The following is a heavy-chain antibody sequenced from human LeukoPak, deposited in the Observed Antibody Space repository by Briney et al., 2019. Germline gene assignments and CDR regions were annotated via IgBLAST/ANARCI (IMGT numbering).Heavy chain of an antibody. D-gene: IGHD3-10*01. Sequence: PSETLSLTCAVYGGSFSGYYWSWIRQPPGKGLEWIGEINHSGNTNYNPSLKSRVTISVDTSKNQFSLKLSSVTAADTAVYYCARRTTVRGPLWYFDLWGRGTLVTVSS. V-gene: IGHV4-34*01. CDR3: ARRTTVRGPLWYFDL. CDR1: GGSFSGYY. J-gene: IGHJ2*01. CDR2: INHSGNT.